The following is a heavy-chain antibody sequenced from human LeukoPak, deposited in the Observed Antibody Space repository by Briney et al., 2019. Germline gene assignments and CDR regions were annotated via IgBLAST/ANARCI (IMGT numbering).Heavy chain of an antibody. Sequence: GGSLRLSCAASGFTFSSYGMHWVRQAPGKGLEWGAVIWYDGSNKYYADSVKGRFTISRDNSKNTLYLQMNSLRAEDTAVYYCARCCYYDSSGYYYYYGMDVWGQGTTVTVSS. D-gene: IGHD3-22*01. J-gene: IGHJ6*02. CDR1: GFTFSSYG. CDR2: IWYDGSNK. CDR3: ARCCYYDSSGYYYYYGMDV. V-gene: IGHV3-33*01.